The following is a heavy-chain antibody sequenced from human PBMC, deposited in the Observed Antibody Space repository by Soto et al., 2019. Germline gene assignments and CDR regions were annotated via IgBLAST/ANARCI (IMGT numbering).Heavy chain of an antibody. V-gene: IGHV3-23*04. Sequence: EAQLVESGGGLVQPGGSLGPPLAAPGFTLSDYAMAWGAQLPGRGLEWVSGISDSGGNTKYADSVKGRFTISNDNSKSTLYLQLNSLRVDDTAVYYCAKDFGAKGVGGTMHYWGQGTLVTVSS. D-gene: IGHD1-26*01. CDR2: ISDSGGNT. CDR3: AKDFGAKGVGGTMHY. J-gene: IGHJ4*02. CDR1: GFTLSDYA.